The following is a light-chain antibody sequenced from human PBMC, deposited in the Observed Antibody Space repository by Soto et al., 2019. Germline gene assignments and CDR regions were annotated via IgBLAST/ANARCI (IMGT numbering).Light chain of an antibody. CDR3: QQYGSSPTT. Sequence: EIVLTQSPGTLSSSPGERATLSCRASQSVSSSYLAWYQQKPGQAPRLLIYGASSRATGIPDRFSGSGSGTDFTLTISRLEPEDFAVYYCQQYGSSPTTFGQGTKVEIK. CDR1: QSVSSSY. CDR2: GAS. J-gene: IGKJ1*01. V-gene: IGKV3-20*01.